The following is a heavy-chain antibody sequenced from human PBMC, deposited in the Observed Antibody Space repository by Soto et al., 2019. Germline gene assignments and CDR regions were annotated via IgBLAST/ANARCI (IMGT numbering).Heavy chain of an antibody. CDR1: GFTFSSYA. CDR2: ISGSGGST. CDR3: APGSCWPDAFDI. Sequence: EVQLLESGGGLVQPGGSLRLSCAASGFTFSSYAMSWVRQAPGKGLEWVSAISGSGGSTYYADSVKGRFTNSRDNSKNPLYLQMNSLRAEDTAVYYWAPGSCWPDAFDIWGQGTMVTVSS. V-gene: IGHV3-23*01. D-gene: IGHD6-19*01. J-gene: IGHJ3*02.